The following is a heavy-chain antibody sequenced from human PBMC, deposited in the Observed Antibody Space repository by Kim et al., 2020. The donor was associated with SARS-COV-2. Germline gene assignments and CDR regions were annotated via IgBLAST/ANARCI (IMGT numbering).Heavy chain of an antibody. D-gene: IGHD2-2*01. V-gene: IGHV4-59*08. CDR1: GGSISSYY. CDR3: ARTPCSSTNCPRWGAFDG. Sequence: SETLSLTCTVSGGSISSYYWNWIRQPPGKGLEWIGYIYDSGTTNYNPSLKSRVTISVEMSKNQFSLSLNSVTAADTAVDYCARTPCSSTNCPRWGAFDG. J-gene: IGHJ3*01. CDR2: IYDSGTT.